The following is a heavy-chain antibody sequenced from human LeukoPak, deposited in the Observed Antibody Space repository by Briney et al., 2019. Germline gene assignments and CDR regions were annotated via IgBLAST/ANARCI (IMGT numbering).Heavy chain of an antibody. CDR1: GFTFSSFW. Sequence: SGGSLRLSCAASGFTFSSFWMSWVRQAPGKGLEWVANIKQVGSEKYYVDSVKGRFTISRDNSKNTLYLQMNSLRAEDTAVYYCASLPGCSGGSCYGDYWGQGTLVTVSS. CDR3: ASLPGCSGGSCYGDY. V-gene: IGHV3-7*01. J-gene: IGHJ4*02. CDR2: IKQVGSEK. D-gene: IGHD2-15*01.